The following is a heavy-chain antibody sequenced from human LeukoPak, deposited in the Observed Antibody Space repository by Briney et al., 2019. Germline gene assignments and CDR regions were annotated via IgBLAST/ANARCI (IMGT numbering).Heavy chain of an antibody. Sequence: SETLFLTCAVYGGSFSGYYWSWIRQPPGKGLEWIGEINHSGSTNYNPSLKSRVTISVDTSKNQFSLKLSSVTAADTAVYYCARMQPVRYYYYGMDVWGQGTTVTVSS. D-gene: IGHD6-6*01. J-gene: IGHJ6*02. V-gene: IGHV4-34*01. CDR2: INHSGST. CDR3: ARMQPVRYYYYGMDV. CDR1: GGSFSGYY.